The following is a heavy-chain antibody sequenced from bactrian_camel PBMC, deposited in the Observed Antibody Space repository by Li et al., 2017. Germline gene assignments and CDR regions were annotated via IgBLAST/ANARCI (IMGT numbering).Heavy chain of an antibody. D-gene: IGHD6*01. CDR3: AANSVRTNAPSRCSADVAAYHY. Sequence: HVQLVESGGGLVQPGGSLRLSCKVSEWKHCMGWFRQIPGREREMDALKSAGTKRYLESNQGRFVLSVVNAENTLYLQMNNLKPEDSGVYYCAANSVRTNAPSRCSADVAAYHYWGQGTQVTVS. CDR1: EWKHC. CDR2: LKSAGTK. J-gene: IGHJ4*01. V-gene: IGHV3S53*01.